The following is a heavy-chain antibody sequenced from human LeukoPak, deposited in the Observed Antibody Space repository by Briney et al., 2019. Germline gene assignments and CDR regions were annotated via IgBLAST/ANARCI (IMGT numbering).Heavy chain of an antibody. J-gene: IGHJ5*02. V-gene: IGHV3-74*01. D-gene: IGHD4-23*01. CDR3: ARNYGGGWFDP. Sequence: PGGSLRLSCTASGFTFSSYWMHWVRQAPGKGLVWVSHINSDGSDTNYADSVKGRFTFSRDNAKNTLYLQMNSLRAEDTAVYSCARNYGGGWFDPWGQGTLVTVSS. CDR1: GFTFSSYW. CDR2: INSDGSDT.